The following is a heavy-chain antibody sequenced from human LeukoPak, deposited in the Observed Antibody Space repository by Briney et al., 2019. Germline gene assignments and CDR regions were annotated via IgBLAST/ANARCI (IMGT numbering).Heavy chain of an antibody. D-gene: IGHD6-13*01. V-gene: IGHV4-59*01. CDR3: GRGAGGAAAGPIDY. CDR1: GGSISSYY. J-gene: IGHJ4*02. Sequence: SETLSLTCTVSGGSISSYYWSWIRQPPGKGLEWIGYIYYSGSTNYNPSLKSRVTISVDTSKNQFSLKLSSVTAADTAVYYCGRGAGGAAAGPIDYWGQGTLVTVSS. CDR2: IYYSGST.